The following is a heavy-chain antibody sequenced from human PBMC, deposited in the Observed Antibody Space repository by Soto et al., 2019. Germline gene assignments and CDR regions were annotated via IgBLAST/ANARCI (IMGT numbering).Heavy chain of an antibody. D-gene: IGHD2-21*01. V-gene: IGHV1-24*01. CDR2: FDPEDGET. Sequence: ASVKVSCKASGYTFTSHGISWVRQAPRQGLEWMGGFDPEDGETIYAQKFQGRVTMTEDTSTDTAYMELSSLRSEDTAVYYCATAHPAYWYWGQGTLVTVSS. CDR1: GYTFTSHG. CDR3: ATAHPAYWY. J-gene: IGHJ4*02.